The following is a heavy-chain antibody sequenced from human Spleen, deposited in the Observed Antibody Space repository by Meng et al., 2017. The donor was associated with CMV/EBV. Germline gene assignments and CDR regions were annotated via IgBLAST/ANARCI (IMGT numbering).Heavy chain of an antibody. J-gene: IGHJ6*02. D-gene: IGHD5-18*01. CDR3: AKLDTAMVPYYNMDV. CDR2: ISSSRSYI. Sequence: GESLKISCAASKFTFSTYTMHWVRQAPGKGLEWVSSISSSRSYIYYADSVKGRFTISRENSKNTLYLQMNSLRAEDTAVYFCAKLDTAMVPYYNMDVWGQGTTVTVSS. CDR1: KFTFSTYT. V-gene: IGHV3-23*01.